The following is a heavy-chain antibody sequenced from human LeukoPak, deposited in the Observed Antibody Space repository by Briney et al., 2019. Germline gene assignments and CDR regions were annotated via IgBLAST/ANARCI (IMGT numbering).Heavy chain of an antibody. D-gene: IGHD6-13*01. J-gene: IGHJ6*03. CDR3: AREDIAAAGTGAYYYYYMDV. V-gene: IGHV4-4*07. CDR2: IYTSGST. CDR1: GGSISSYY. Sequence: PSETLSLTCTVSGGSISSYYWSWIRQPAGKGLEWIGRIYTSGSTNYNSSLKSRVTMSVDTSKNQFSLKLSSVTAADTAVYYCAREDIAAAGTGAYYYYYMDVWGKGTTVTVSS.